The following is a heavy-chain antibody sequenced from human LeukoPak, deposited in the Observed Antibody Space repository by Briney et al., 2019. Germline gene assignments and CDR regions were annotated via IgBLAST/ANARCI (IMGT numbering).Heavy chain of an antibody. V-gene: IGHV4-61*09. D-gene: IGHD6-19*01. CDR1: GGSISSGSYY. CDR3: GRHGIRQCLSYDAFDI. J-gene: IGHJ3*02. Sequence: PSETLSLTCTVSGGSISSGSYYWSWIRQPARKGLEWIGHIYTSGSNNYNPSLKSRVTISVDTSKIQFSLKLSSVSAADTSAYYCGRHGIRQCLSYDAFDIGRRGKMVTVSS. CDR2: IYTSGSN.